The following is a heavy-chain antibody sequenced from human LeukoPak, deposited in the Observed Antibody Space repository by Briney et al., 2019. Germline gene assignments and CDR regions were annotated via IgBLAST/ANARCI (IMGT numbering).Heavy chain of an antibody. V-gene: IGHV3-21*01. CDR2: ISSSSSYI. D-gene: IGHD3-3*01. Sequence: GGSLRLSCAASGVSVSNNYMSWVRQAPGKGLEWVSSISSSSSYIYYADSVKGRFTISRDNAKNSLYLQMNSLRAEDTAVYYCARPLTIFGVADDAFDIWGQGTMVTVSS. CDR3: ARPLTIFGVADDAFDI. CDR1: GVSVSNNY. J-gene: IGHJ3*02.